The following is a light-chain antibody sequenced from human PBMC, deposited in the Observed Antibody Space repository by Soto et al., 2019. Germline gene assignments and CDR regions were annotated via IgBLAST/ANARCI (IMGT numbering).Light chain of an antibody. Sequence: LTQSPATLSLSPGERATLSCRASQTFSSHLARYQQKHGQAPRLLNYDASKRATRIPARCSGRGSGTYFTLAIRSVETEDLAVYYCQIRSNPPPVITVGQGTRLEIK. CDR3: QIRSNPPPVIT. CDR2: DAS. CDR1: QTFSSH. J-gene: IGKJ5*01. V-gene: IGKV3-11*01.